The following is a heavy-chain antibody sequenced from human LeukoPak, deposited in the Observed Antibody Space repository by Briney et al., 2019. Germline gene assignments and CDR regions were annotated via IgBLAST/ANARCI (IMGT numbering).Heavy chain of an antibody. CDR1: GFTFSSSA. Sequence: GGSLRLSCAASGFTFSSSAMSWVRQAPGKGLEWVSTISGSGSTTYYADSVKGRFTISRDNSENMLYLQMNSLRVEDTAVYFCAKDRPNYYGSNGHYYRRDGDYWGQGTLVTVSS. CDR2: ISGSGSTT. V-gene: IGHV3-23*01. D-gene: IGHD3-22*01. J-gene: IGHJ4*02. CDR3: AKDRPNYYGSNGHYYRRDGDY.